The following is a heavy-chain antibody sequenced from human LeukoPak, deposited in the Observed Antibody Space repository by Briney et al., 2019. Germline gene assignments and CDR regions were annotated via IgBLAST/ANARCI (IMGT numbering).Heavy chain of an antibody. J-gene: IGHJ6*02. CDR1: GFTFSSYG. CDR3: AKGIRYCSSTSCYYVHYYYGMDV. Sequence: SGGSLRLSCAASGFTFSSYGMHWVRQAPGKGLEWVAVISYDGSDKYYADSVKGRFTISRDNSKNTLYLQMNSLRAEDTAVYYCAKGIRYCSSTSCYYVHYYYGMDVWGQGTTVTVFS. CDR2: ISYDGSDK. V-gene: IGHV3-30*18. D-gene: IGHD2-2*01.